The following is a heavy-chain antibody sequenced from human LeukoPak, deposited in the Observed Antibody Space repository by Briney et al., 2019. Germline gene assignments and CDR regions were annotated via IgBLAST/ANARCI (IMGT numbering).Heavy chain of an antibody. D-gene: IGHD6-13*01. J-gene: IGHJ6*02. V-gene: IGHV3-30-3*01. Sequence: PGRSLRLSCAASGFTFSSYAMHWVRHAPGKGLEWVAVISYDGSNKYYADSVKGRFTIPRDNSKNTLYLQMNSLRAEDTAVYYCARDQAQSEAGPYGMDVWGQGTTVTVSS. CDR1: GFTFSSYA. CDR2: ISYDGSNK. CDR3: ARDQAQSEAGPYGMDV.